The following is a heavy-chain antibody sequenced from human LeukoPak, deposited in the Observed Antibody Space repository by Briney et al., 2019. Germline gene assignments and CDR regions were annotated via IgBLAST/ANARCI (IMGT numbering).Heavy chain of an antibody. D-gene: IGHD3-10*02. J-gene: IGHJ6*03. Sequence: GGSLRLSCAASGFTFSSSAMHWVRQAPGKGREWVAVISYDGSNKYYADSVKGRFTISRDNSKNTLYLQMNSLRAEDTAVYYCAELGITMIGGVWGKGTTVTISS. CDR3: AELGITMIGGV. V-gene: IGHV3-30*04. CDR1: GFTFSSSA. CDR2: ISYDGSNK.